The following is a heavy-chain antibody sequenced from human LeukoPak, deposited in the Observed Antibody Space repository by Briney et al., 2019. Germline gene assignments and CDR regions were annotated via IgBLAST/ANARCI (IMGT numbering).Heavy chain of an antibody. CDR1: GGSISSGGYY. Sequence: SQTLSLTCTVSGGSISSGGYYWSWIRQHPGKGLEWIGYIYYSGSTYYNPSLKSRVTISVDTSKNQFSLKLSSVTAADTAVYYCARGGYSYGYVDYWGQGTLVTVSS. D-gene: IGHD5-18*01. J-gene: IGHJ4*02. CDR2: IYYSGST. CDR3: ARGGYSYGYVDY. V-gene: IGHV4-31*03.